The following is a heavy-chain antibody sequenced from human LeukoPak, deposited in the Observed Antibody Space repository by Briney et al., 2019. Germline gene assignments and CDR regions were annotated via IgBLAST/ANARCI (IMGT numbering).Heavy chain of an antibody. D-gene: IGHD6-13*01. CDR2: IKQDGSEK. CDR1: GFTFSNYW. J-gene: IGHJ4*02. Sequence: GGSLRLSCAASGFTFSNYWVSWVRQAPGKGLEWVANIKQDGSEKSYVDSVKGRFTISRDDAKNSLYLQMNSLRAEDTAVYYCARGLLAAAGIDYWGQGALVTVSS. V-gene: IGHV3-7*04. CDR3: ARGLLAAAGIDY.